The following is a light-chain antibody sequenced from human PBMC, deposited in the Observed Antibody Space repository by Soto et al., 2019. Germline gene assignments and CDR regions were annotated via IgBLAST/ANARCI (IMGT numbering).Light chain of an antibody. J-gene: IGLJ1*01. Sequence: QSALTQPASVSGSPGQSIAISCTGTSSDVGGYDYVSWYQQPPDKAPKLMIYEVTQRPSGVSNRFSGSKSGNTASLTISGLQAEDEADYYCSSHTSGSTRVFGTGTKVTVL. CDR1: SSDVGGYDY. CDR2: EVT. CDR3: SSHTSGSTRV. V-gene: IGLV2-14*01.